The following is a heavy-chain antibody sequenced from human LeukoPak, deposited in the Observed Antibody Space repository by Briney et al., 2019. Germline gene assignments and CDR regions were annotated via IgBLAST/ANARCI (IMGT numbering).Heavy chain of an antibody. J-gene: IGHJ4*02. Sequence: SETLSLTCTVSGGSISSSSYYWGWIRQPPGKGLEWIGRIYTSGSTNYNPSLKSRVTMSVDTSKNQFSLKLSSVTAADTAVYYCASSSSSYVYWGQGTLVTVSS. CDR2: IYTSGST. CDR3: ASSSSSYVY. V-gene: IGHV4-39*07. D-gene: IGHD6-13*01. CDR1: GGSISSSSYY.